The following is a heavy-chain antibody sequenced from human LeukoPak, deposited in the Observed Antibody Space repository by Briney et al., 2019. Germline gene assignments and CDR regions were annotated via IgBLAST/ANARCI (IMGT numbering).Heavy chain of an antibody. V-gene: IGHV3-7*01. Sequence: GGSLRLSCAASGFTFSSYWMSWVRQAPGKGLEWVANIKGDGGKKYYVDSVKGRFTISRDNAKNSLYLQMNSLRAEDTAVYYCARDTYGDYVSNYWGQGTLVTVSS. CDR1: GFTFSSYW. D-gene: IGHD4-17*01. J-gene: IGHJ4*02. CDR2: IKGDGGKK. CDR3: ARDTYGDYVSNY.